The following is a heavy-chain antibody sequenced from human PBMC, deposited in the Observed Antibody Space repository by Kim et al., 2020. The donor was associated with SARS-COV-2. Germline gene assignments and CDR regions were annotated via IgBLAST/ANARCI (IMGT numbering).Heavy chain of an antibody. CDR3: ARGKYFGLYYYSYMDV. D-gene: IGHD3-10*01. Sequence: SETLSLTCVVHDESFTVHYWSWVRQPPGKGLEWIGEVSHSGDTKYNPSLDSRVTISLDTSKKQFSLILSSVTAADTAVYFCARGKYFGLYYYSYMDVWGKGTTVAVSS. CDR2: VSHSGDT. J-gene: IGHJ6*03. V-gene: IGHV4-34*01. CDR1: DESFTVHY.